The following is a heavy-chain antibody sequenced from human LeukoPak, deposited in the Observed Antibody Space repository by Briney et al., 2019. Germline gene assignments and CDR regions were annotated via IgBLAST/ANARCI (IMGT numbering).Heavy chain of an antibody. CDR3: ARGESYRGYYFDY. V-gene: IGHV4-61*02. Sequence: SETLSLTCTVFGGSISSSSYYWSWIRQPAGKGLEWIGRIYTSGSTNYNPSLKSRVTISVDTSKNQFSLKLSSVTAADTAVYYCARGESYRGYYFDYWGQGTLVTVSS. D-gene: IGHD2-21*01. CDR2: IYTSGST. CDR1: GGSISSSSYY. J-gene: IGHJ4*02.